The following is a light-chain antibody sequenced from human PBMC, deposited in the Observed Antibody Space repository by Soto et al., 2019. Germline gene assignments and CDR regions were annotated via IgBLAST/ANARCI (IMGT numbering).Light chain of an antibody. CDR1: QSLVHSNGDTY. J-gene: IGKJ2*01. Sequence: DIVLTQTPLSSAVALGQPASISCRSSQSLVHSNGDTYLSWFHQRPGQPPRLLIYRISNRFSGVPDRFSGSGAGTDFTLKISRVEADDVGVYYCMQVTHFPRAFGQGTKLEIK. CDR2: RIS. V-gene: IGKV2-24*01. CDR3: MQVTHFPRA.